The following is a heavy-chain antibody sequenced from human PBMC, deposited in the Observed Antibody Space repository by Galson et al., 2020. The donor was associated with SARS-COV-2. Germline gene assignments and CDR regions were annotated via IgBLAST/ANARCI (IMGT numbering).Heavy chain of an antibody. J-gene: IGHJ6*02. Sequence: SETLSLTCAVYGGSFSGFYWSWIRQPPGKGLEWIGEINHSGSTNYNPSLKSRVTISVDTSKKQFSLKLSSVTAADTAVYYCAKPAAAYYYYGMDVWGQGTTVTVSS. CDR1: GGSFSGFY. CDR3: AKPAAAYYYYGMDV. CDR2: INHSGST. D-gene: IGHD6-25*01. V-gene: IGHV4-34*01.